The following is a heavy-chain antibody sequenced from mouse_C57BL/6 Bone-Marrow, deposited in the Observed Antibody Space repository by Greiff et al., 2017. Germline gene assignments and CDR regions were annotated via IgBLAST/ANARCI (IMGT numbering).Heavy chain of an antibody. Sequence: VQLQQSGPELVKPGASVKISCKASGYTFTDYYMNWVKQSHGKSLEWIGDINPNNGGTSYNQKFKCKATLTVDKSSSTAYMELRSLTSEDSAVYYCARSNYYSNSYYAMDYWGQGTSVTVSS. CDR1: GYTFTDYY. D-gene: IGHD2-5*01. CDR2: INPNNGGT. CDR3: ARSNYYSNSYYAMDY. J-gene: IGHJ4*01. V-gene: IGHV1-26*01.